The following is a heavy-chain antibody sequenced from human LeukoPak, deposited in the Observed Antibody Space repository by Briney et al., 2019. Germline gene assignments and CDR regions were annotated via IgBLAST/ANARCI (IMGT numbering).Heavy chain of an antibody. Sequence: PGRSLRLSCAASGFTFDDYAMHWVRQAPGKGLEWVSGISWNSGSIGYADSVKGRFTISRDNSKNTLYLQMNSLRAEDTAVYYCASQLVASDAFDIWGQGTMVTVSS. J-gene: IGHJ3*02. D-gene: IGHD1-1*01. CDR3: ASQLVASDAFDI. CDR1: GFTFDDYA. CDR2: ISWNSGSI. V-gene: IGHV3-9*01.